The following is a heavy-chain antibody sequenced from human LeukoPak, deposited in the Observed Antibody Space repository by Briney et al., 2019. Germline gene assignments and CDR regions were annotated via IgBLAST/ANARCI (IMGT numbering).Heavy chain of an antibody. D-gene: IGHD3-10*01. J-gene: IGHJ4*02. CDR2: ISGSGGST. Sequence: GGSPRLSCAASGFTFSSYAMSWVRQAPGKGLEWVSAISGSGGSTYYADSVKGRFTISRDNAKNSLYLQMNSLRAEDTALYYCARRRVTVVRGVDITSYYFDFWGQGTRSPSPQ. CDR1: GFTFSSYA. V-gene: IGHV3-23*01. CDR3: ARRRVTVVRGVDITSYYFDF.